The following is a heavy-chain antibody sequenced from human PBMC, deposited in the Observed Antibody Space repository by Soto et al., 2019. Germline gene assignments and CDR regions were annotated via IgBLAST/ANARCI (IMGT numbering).Heavy chain of an antibody. V-gene: IGHV3-74*01. J-gene: IGHJ4*02. D-gene: IGHD4-17*01. CDR2: INSDGSTT. CDR1: GLTFSGYW. CDR3: ASAKIGDYFQVY. Sequence: GSLRLSCAVSGLTFSGYWMHLVRQAPGKGLVWVSRINSDGSTTSYADSVKGRFTISRDNAKNTLYLQTDSLRAEDTAVYFCASAKIGDYFQVYWGQGTLVTVSS.